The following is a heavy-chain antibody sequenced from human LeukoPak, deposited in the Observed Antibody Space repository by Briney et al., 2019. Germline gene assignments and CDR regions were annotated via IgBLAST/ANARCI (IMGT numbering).Heavy chain of an antibody. CDR2: VIPILGTT. D-gene: IGHD1-26*01. CDR1: GSTFSRSA. V-gene: IGHV1-69*05. Sequence: SVKVSCKASGSTFSRSAISRVRQAPGQTLEWMGGVIPILGTTHYAQKFHDGVSITTNDSTSTSYTEVRSLRSVDTAVYYCARDDGSASMGFDSWGQGTLVTVSS. J-gene: IGHJ4*02. CDR3: ARDDGSASMGFDS.